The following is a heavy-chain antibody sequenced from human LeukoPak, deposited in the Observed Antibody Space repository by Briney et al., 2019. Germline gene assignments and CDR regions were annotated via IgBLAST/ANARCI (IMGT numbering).Heavy chain of an antibody. CDR1: GGSISSYY. J-gene: IGHJ4*02. CDR3: ARAVSGRFDY. D-gene: IGHD6-19*01. CDR2: IYYSGST. Sequence: SETLSLTRTVSGGSISSYYWSWIRQPPGKGLEWIGYIYYSGSTNYNPSLNSRVTISVDTSKNQFSLRLSSVTAADTAIYYCARAVSGRFDYWGQGTLVTVSS. V-gene: IGHV4-59*08.